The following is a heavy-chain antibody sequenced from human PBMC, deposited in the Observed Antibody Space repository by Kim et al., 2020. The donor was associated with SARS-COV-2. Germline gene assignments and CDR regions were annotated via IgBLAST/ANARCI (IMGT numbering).Heavy chain of an antibody. CDR3: ARRPSAGPPLFDP. CDR2: IYPGDSDT. J-gene: IGHJ5*02. V-gene: IGHV5-51*01. D-gene: IGHD6-13*01. Sequence: GESLKISCKSSGYSFTSYWIGWVRQMPGKGLEWMGIIYPGDSDTRYSPSFQGQVTISADKSMSTAYLQWSSLKASDTAMYYCARRPSAGPPLFDPWGQGTLVTVSS. CDR1: GYSFTSYW.